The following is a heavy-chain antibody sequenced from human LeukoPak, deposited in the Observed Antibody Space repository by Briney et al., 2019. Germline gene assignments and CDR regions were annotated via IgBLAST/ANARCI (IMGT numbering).Heavy chain of an antibody. D-gene: IGHD2-21*02. CDR3: ASYCGGDCYSGY. J-gene: IGHJ4*02. CDR2: IYYSGST. CDR1: GFIVSSNY. Sequence: LRLSCAASGFIVSSNYMSWVRQPPGKGLEWIGYIYYSGSTYYNPSLKSRVTISVDTSKNQFSLKLSSVTAADTAVYYCASYCGGDCYSGYWGQGTLVTVSS. V-gene: IGHV4-30-4*01.